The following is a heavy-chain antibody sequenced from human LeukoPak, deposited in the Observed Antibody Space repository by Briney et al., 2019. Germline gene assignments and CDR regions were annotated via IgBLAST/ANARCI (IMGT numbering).Heavy chain of an antibody. V-gene: IGHV4-4*02. CDR1: GGSISSSNW. D-gene: IGHD6-13*01. Sequence: PSETLSLTCAVSGGSISSSNWWSWVRQPPGKGLEWIGEIYHSGSTNYNPSLKSRVTISVDKSKNQFSLKLSPVTAADTAVYYCARRAGQVGNYFGYWGQGALVTVSS. CDR2: IYHSGST. CDR3: ARRAGQVGNYFGY. J-gene: IGHJ4*02.